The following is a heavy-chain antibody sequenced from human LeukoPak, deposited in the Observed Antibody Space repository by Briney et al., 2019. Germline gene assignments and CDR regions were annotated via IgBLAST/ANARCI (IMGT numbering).Heavy chain of an antibody. J-gene: IGHJ4*02. CDR1: AGTFSIYA. V-gene: IGHV1-69*13. D-gene: IGHD3-10*01. CDR2: IIPIFGTA. Sequence: SVKVSCKAAAGTFSIYAISLVRQAPGQGLEWMGGIIPIFGTANYAQKFRGRVTITADEPTSTAYMELSSLRSEDTAVYYCATMVRGDVVSLDYWGQGTLVTVSS. CDR3: ATMVRGDVVSLDY.